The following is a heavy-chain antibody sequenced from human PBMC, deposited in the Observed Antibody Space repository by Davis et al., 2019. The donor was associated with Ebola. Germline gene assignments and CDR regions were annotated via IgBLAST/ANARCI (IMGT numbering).Heavy chain of an antibody. CDR1: GYTFSNYG. J-gene: IGHJ3*01. CDR3: ARDTALVSRAFDF. D-gene: IGHD5-18*01. V-gene: IGHV1-18*04. CDR2: ISNYNDNT. Sequence: ASVKVSCKTSGYTFSNYGVSWVRQAPGQGLEWMGWISNYNDNTNYAQKLQGRVTMTTDASTRTAYMELRSLRFDDTAMYYCARDTALVSRAFDFWGQGTMVTVSS.